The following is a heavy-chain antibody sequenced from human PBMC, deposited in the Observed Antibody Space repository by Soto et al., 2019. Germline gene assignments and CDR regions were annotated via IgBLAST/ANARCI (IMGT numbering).Heavy chain of an antibody. J-gene: IGHJ5*02. CDR2: INHSGST. CDR1: GGSFSGYY. V-gene: IGHV4-34*01. Sequence: SSETLSLTCAVYGGSFSGYYWSWISQPPGKGLEWIGEINHSGSTNYNPSLKSRVTISVDTSKNQFSLKLSSVTAADTAVYYCAGTDIVVVVAATPPWFDPWGQGTLVTVSS. D-gene: IGHD2-15*01. CDR3: AGTDIVVVVAATPPWFDP.